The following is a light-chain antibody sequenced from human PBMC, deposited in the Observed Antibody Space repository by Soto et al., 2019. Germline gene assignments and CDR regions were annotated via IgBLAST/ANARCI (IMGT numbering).Light chain of an antibody. Sequence: EVVMTQSPATLSVSPGERVTLSCRASQSVRSNLAWYQQKPGQAPRLLIYGASRRAAGIPDRFSGSGSGTDFTLTISRLEPEDFAVYYCQQYGSSPRKFGQGTKVDIK. CDR2: GAS. CDR1: QSVRSN. CDR3: QQYGSSPRK. J-gene: IGKJ1*01. V-gene: IGKV3-20*01.